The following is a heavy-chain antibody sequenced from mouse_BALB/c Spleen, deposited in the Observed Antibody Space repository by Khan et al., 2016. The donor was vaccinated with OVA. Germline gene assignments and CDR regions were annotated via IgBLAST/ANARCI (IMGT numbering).Heavy chain of an antibody. D-gene: IGHD1-1*01. CDR1: GYTFTSYV. J-gene: IGHJ3*01. Sequence: VQLQQSGPELVKPGASVKMSCKASGYTFTSYVMHWVKQKPGLGLEWIGYIYPFNDDTKYNEKFKGKATLTSDRSSSTAYMELSSLTSEDSSVYYCSPVCTYYVSFAYGGQGTLVTVSA. CDR2: IYPFNDDT. CDR3: SPVCTYYVSFAY. V-gene: IGHV1S136*01.